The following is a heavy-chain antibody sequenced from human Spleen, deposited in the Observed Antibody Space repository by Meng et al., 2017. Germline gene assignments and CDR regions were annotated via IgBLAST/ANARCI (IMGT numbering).Heavy chain of an antibody. CDR1: GGSLSDYY. D-gene: IGHD4-11*01. CDR3: ARGPTTMAHDFDY. CDR2: INHSGST. J-gene: IGHJ4*02. V-gene: IGHV4-34*01. Sequence: QVRLQQGGAGVLKPSEPLSLTCVVSGGSLSDYYWSWIRQPPGKGLEWIGEINHSGSTNYNPPLESRATISVDTSQNNLSLKLSSVTAADSAVYYCARGPTTMAHDFDYWGQGTLVTVSS.